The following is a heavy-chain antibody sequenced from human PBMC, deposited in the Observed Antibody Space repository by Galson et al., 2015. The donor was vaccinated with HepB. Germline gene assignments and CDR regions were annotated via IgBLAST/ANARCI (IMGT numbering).Heavy chain of an antibody. CDR2: IKQDGSEK. D-gene: IGHD3-10*01. CDR1: GFTFSSYW. Sequence: SLRLSCAASGFTFSSYWMSWVRQAPGKGLEWVANIKQDGSEKYYVDSVKGRFTISRDNAKNSLYLQMNSLRAEDTAVYYCARDGVSVNSLWFGDKLTYGMDVWGQGTTVTVSS. V-gene: IGHV3-7*03. CDR3: ARDGVSVNSLWFGDKLTYGMDV. J-gene: IGHJ6*02.